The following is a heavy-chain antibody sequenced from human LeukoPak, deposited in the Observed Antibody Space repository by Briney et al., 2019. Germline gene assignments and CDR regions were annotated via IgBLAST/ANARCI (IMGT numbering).Heavy chain of an antibody. Sequence: GESLKISCKGSGYSFTSYWIGWVRQMPGKGLEWMGIIYPGDSDTRYSPSFQGQVTISADKSISTAYLQWSSLKASDTAMYYCARSRTAAGGPYDAFDIWGQGTMVTVSS. CDR2: IYPGDSDT. V-gene: IGHV5-51*01. D-gene: IGHD6-13*01. CDR3: ARSRTAAGGPYDAFDI. J-gene: IGHJ3*02. CDR1: GYSFTSYW.